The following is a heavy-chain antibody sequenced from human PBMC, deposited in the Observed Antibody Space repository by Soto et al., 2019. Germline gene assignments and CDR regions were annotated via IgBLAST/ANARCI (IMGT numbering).Heavy chain of an antibody. Sequence: EVQLVESGGGLIQPGGSLRLSCAASGFTFSSNDMNWVRQAPGKGLECVSLIYSGASTYYADSVKGRFTISRDNSKNTLYLPMSSLRAEDTAVYYCATRPLLPGAPWGQRTMVTVS. V-gene: IGHV3-53*01. CDR3: ATRPLLPGAP. CDR1: GFTFSSND. D-gene: IGHD3-22*01. CDR2: IYSGAST. J-gene: IGHJ3*01.